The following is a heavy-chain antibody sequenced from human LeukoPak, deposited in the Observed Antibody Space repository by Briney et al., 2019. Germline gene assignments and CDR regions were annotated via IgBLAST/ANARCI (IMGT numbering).Heavy chain of an antibody. CDR3: ARGGSPSWYYSSGY. Sequence: GGSLRLSWAASGFTDSSDCMSSVRQAPGKGLEWVSAISGGGYSTYYADSVKGRFTISKDNTKNTLYLQMNSLRAEDTAVYYCARGGSPSWYYSSGYWGQGTLVTVSS. V-gene: IGHV3-23*01. CDR1: GFTDSSDC. J-gene: IGHJ4*02. CDR2: ISGGGYST. D-gene: IGHD2-2*01.